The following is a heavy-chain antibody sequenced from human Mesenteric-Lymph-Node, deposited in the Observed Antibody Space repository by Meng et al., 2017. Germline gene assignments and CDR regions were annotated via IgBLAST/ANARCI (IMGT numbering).Heavy chain of an antibody. CDR1: GYTFTSYG. J-gene: IGHJ5*02. Sequence: QVEQVQVGAEVKKAGALMKVSSKASGYTFTSYGISWVRQAPGQGLEWMGWISAYNGNTNYAQKLQGRVTMTTDTSTSTAYMELRSLRSEDTAVYYCAREWDYYDSSGYYYWFDPWGQGTLVTVSS. D-gene: IGHD3-22*01. V-gene: IGHV1-18*01. CDR3: AREWDYYDSSGYYYWFDP. CDR2: ISAYNGNT.